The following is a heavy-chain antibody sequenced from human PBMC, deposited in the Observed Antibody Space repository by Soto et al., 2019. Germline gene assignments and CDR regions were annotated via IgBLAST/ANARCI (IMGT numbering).Heavy chain of an antibody. CDR1: GYTFTRYN. J-gene: IGHJ4*02. CDR3: ARVRGGGSEYFFDY. CDR2: INPSGGTT. D-gene: IGHD2-15*01. Sequence: RASVKVSCKASGYTFTRYNVHWVRQAPGQGLEWMAIINPSGGTTYYVQKFEGRVTLTTDTSTSTVYMELSSLRSDDTAVYYCARVRGGGSEYFFDYWGQGXLVTVSS. V-gene: IGHV1-46*01.